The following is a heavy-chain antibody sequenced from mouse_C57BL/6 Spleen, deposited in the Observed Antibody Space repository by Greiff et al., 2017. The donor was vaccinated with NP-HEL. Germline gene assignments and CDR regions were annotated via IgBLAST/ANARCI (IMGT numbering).Heavy chain of an antibody. CDR2: IDPSDSYT. CDR1: GYTFTSYW. CDR3: ARRTTVLDY. V-gene: IGHV1-50*01. J-gene: IGHJ2*01. Sequence: QVQLQQPGAELVKPGASVKLSCKASGYTFTSYWMQWVKQRPGQGLEWIGEIDPSDSYTNYNQKFKGKATLTVDTSSSPAYMQLSSLTSEDSAVYYCARRTTVLDYWGQGTTLTVSS. D-gene: IGHD1-1*01.